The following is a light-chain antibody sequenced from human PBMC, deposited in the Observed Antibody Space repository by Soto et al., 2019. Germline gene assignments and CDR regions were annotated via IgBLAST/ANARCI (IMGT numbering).Light chain of an antibody. Sequence: DIQTTQSLSSLSASVGDKVSITFRASQSISSYLNWYQQKPGKAPKLLIYAASSLQSGVPSRFSGSGSGTDFTLTISSLQPEYFATYYCQQSYNTPLTFGQGTKVDI. CDR2: AAS. CDR3: QQSYNTPLT. V-gene: IGKV1-39*01. CDR1: QSISSY. J-gene: IGKJ1*01.